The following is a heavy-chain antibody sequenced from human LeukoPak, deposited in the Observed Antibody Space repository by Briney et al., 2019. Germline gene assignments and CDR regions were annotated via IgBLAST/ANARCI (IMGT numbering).Heavy chain of an antibody. CDR1: GGSISSSNYY. J-gene: IGHJ4*02. Sequence: SETLSLTCTVSGGSISSSNYYWAWIRQPPGKGLEWIGNIYYSGSTYYKPSLKSRVTISVDTSKNQFSLRLSSVTATDTAVYYCARGELQWLATFDYWGQGTLVTVSS. CDR3: ARGELQWLATFDY. CDR2: IYYSGST. V-gene: IGHV4-39*01. D-gene: IGHD6-19*01.